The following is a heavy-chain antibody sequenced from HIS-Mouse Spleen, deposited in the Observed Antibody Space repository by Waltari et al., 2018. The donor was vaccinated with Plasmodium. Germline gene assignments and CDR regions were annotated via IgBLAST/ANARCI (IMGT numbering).Heavy chain of an antibody. Sequence: QVQLQQWGAGLLKPSETLSLTCDVYGGSFSGYYWSWIRQPLGKGLEWIGEINHSGSTNYNPSLKSRVTISVDTSKNQFSLKLSSVTAADTAVYYCASSGSGSYYYWGQGTLVTVSS. J-gene: IGHJ4*02. CDR1: GGSFSGYY. V-gene: IGHV4-34*01. D-gene: IGHD3-10*01. CDR2: INHSGST. CDR3: ASSGSGSYYY.